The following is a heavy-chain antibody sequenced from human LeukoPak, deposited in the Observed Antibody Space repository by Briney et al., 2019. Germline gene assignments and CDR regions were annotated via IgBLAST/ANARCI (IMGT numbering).Heavy chain of an antibody. V-gene: IGHV5-51*04. Sequence: GESLKISCKGSGYRFTSYWIGWVRQMPGKGLEWMGIIYPGDSDTRSSPSFQGQVTISVDKPISTAYLQWNSLKASDTGMYYCAREYSSSWYGYFDLWGRGTLVTVSS. CDR2: IYPGDSDT. CDR1: GYRFTSYW. J-gene: IGHJ2*01. CDR3: AREYSSSWYGYFDL. D-gene: IGHD6-13*01.